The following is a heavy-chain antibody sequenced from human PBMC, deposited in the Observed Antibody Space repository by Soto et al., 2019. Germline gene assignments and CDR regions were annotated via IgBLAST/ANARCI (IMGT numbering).Heavy chain of an antibody. D-gene: IGHD6-19*01. V-gene: IGHV4-34*01. CDR2: INHSGST. CDR3: ARGGYSSGWYPRYYGMDV. Sequence: QVQLQQWGAGLLKPSETLSLTCAVYGGSFIGYYWSWIRQPPGKGLEWIGEINHSGSTNYNPSLKSRVTISVDTSKNQFSRKLSSVTAADTAVYYCARGGYSSGWYPRYYGMDVWGQGTTVTVSS. CDR1: GGSFIGYY. J-gene: IGHJ6*02.